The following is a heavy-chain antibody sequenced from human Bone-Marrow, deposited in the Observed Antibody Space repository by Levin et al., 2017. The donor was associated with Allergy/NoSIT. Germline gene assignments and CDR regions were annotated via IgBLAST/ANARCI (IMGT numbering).Heavy chain of an antibody. D-gene: IGHD6-13*01. J-gene: IGHJ3*02. CDR3: ARVPYSSSWYADYDAFDI. Sequence: MTSETLSLTCTVSGGSISSSSYYWGWIRQPPGKGLEWIGSIYYSGSTYYNPSLKSRVTISVDTSKNQFSLKLSSVTAADTAVYYCARVPYSSSWYADYDAFDIWGQGTMVTVSS. CDR2: IYYSGST. V-gene: IGHV4-39*07. CDR1: GGSISSSSYY.